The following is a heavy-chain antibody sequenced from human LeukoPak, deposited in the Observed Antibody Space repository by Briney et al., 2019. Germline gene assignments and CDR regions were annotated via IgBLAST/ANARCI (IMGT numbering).Heavy chain of an antibody. CDR2: GYYSGST. Sequence: SETLSLTCSVSGGSISSYYWTWIRKPPGKGLERVGYGYYSGSTNYNPSLKSRVTISVDTSKSQCSLKLISVTAADTAIYYCARVRGDFETDWGQGTLVTVSS. CDR1: GGSISSYY. J-gene: IGHJ1*01. D-gene: IGHD3-16*01. CDR3: ARVRGDFETD. V-gene: IGHV4-59*01.